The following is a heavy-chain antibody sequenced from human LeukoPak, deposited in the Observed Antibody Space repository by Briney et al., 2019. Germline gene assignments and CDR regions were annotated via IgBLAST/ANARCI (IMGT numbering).Heavy chain of an antibody. J-gene: IGHJ4*02. D-gene: IGHD5-12*01. V-gene: IGHV3-66*01. CDR3: ARGPSSYHNT. CDR1: EFSVGSNY. Sequence: GGTLRLSCAASEFSVGSNYMTWVRQAPGKGLEWVSLIYSGGSTYYADSVKGRFTISRDNSKNTLYLQMSSLRAEDTAVYYCARGPSSYHNTGGQGTLVTVSS. CDR2: IYSGGST.